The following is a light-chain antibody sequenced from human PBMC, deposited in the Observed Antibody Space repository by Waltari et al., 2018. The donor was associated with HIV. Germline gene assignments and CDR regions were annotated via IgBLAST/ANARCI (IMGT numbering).Light chain of an antibody. CDR3: QQSYYSPT. Sequence: DIQMTQSPSSLSASIGDRVNITCRAGQNVKNYLNWYQQRPGQAPKILIYGAATLYTGGPSRFSGSGSGTDFTLTITNLQPEDFAVYFCQQSYYSPTFGPGTTVDTK. CDR2: GAA. CDR1: QNVKNY. V-gene: IGKV1-39*01. J-gene: IGKJ3*01.